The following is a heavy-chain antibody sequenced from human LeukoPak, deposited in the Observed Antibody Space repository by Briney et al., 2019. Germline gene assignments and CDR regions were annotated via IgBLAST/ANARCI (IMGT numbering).Heavy chain of an antibody. CDR2: LRYNGITA. Sequence: PGGSLRLSCVASGLSLSEYGMHWVRQAPGKGPEWVSFLRYNGITAYYPDSVKGRFTTSRDDSKNTLYLQMTSLRVEDTATYYCAHLYRNTGIAYWGRGTRVTVSS. J-gene: IGHJ4*02. V-gene: IGHV3-30*02. CDR3: AHLYRNTGIAY. D-gene: IGHD2-2*02. CDR1: GLSLSEYG.